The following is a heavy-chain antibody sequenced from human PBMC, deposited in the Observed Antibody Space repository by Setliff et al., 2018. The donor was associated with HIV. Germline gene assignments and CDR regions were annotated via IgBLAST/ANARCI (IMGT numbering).Heavy chain of an antibody. V-gene: IGHV1-46*01. J-gene: IGHJ4*02. CDR1: GYTFTSYY. Sequence: ASVKVSCKPSGYTFTSYYMHWVRQAPGQGLEWMGIINPSGGSTSYAQKFQGRVTMTTDTSTNTVYMELRSLTSDDTAVYYCARPAATWDFDYWGQGTLVTVSS. CDR2: INPSGGST. CDR3: ARPAATWDFDY. D-gene: IGHD2-2*01.